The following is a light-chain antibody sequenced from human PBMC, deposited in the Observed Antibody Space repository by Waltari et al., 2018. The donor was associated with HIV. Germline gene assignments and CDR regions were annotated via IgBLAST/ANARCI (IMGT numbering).Light chain of an antibody. Sequence: QSVLTQPPSASGHPGQGVTIPCSGSGSNVVTNYVNCYKQLPGTAPELVIYHNIQRPLGVPDRFSGSKSGTSASLAISGLRSEDEADYYCATWDDSLSSWLFGGGTRLSVL. J-gene: IGLJ3*02. V-gene: IGLV1-47*01. CDR2: HNI. CDR3: ATWDDSLSSWL. CDR1: GSNVVTNY.